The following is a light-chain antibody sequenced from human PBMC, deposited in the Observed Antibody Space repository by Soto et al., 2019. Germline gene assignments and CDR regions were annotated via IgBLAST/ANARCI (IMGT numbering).Light chain of an antibody. CDR2: EGS. CDR1: SSDVGDYNL. CDR3: CSYAGSSSYV. J-gene: IGLJ1*01. Sequence: QLVLTQPASVSGSPVQSITISCTGTSSDVGDYNLVSWYQQHPGKAPKLMIYEGSKRPSGVSNRFSGSKSGNTASLTISGLQAEDEADYHCCSYAGSSSYVCGTGTKLTVL. V-gene: IGLV2-23*01.